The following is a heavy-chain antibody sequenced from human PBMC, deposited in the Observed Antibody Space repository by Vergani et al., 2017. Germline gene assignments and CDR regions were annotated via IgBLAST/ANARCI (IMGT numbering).Heavy chain of an antibody. CDR1: GGSISSYY. Sequence: QVQLQESGPGLVKPSETLSLTCTVSGGSISSYYWSWIRQPPGKGLEWIGYIYYSGSTNYNPSLKSRVTISVDTSKNQFSLKLSSVTAADTAVYYCARGRGWNYRGGYMDVWGKXP. D-gene: IGHD1-7*01. CDR3: ARGRGWNYRGGYMDV. V-gene: IGHV4-59*01. CDR2: IYYSGST. J-gene: IGHJ6*03.